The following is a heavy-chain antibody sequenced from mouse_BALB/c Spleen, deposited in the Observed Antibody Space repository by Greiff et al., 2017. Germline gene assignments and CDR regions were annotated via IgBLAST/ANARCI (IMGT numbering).Heavy chain of an antibody. V-gene: IGHV2-9*02. Sequence: QVHVKQSGPGLVAPSQSLSITCTVSGFSLTSYGVHWVRQPPGKGLEWLGVIWAGGSTNYNSALMSRLSISKDNSKSQVFLKMNSLQTDDTAMYYCARAYRYDYAMDYWGQGTSVTVSS. J-gene: IGHJ4*01. D-gene: IGHD2-14*01. CDR3: ARAYRYDYAMDY. CDR1: GFSLTSYG. CDR2: IWAGGST.